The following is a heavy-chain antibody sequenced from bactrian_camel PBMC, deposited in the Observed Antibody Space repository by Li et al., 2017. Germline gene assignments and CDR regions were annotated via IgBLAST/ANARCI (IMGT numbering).Heavy chain of an antibody. D-gene: IGHD5*01. J-gene: IGHJ6*01. CDR3: VSQEPSTTGFGF. Sequence: HVQLVESGGGSVQAGGSLRLACAASENVRKYYMAWFRQAPGKGLEWISYINVDSSETDYADSVKGRFAISRDNTKNTLYLQMNSLKPEDTAVYYCVSQEPSTTGFGFWGQGTQVTVS. CDR2: INVDSSET. V-gene: IGHV3S6*01. CDR1: ENVRKYY.